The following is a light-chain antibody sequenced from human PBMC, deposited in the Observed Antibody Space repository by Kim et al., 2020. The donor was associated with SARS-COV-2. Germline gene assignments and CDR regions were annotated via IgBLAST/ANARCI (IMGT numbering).Light chain of an antibody. CDR3: QQYDTYPIT. CDR1: QSINSW. V-gene: IGKV1-5*03. Sequence: DIQMTQSPSTLSASVGDRVTITCRASQSINSWLAWYQQKPGKAPNLLIYTTSNLGSGVPSRFSGSGSGTEFTLTISSLQPDDFATYYCQQYDTYPITFGQGTRLEIK. CDR2: TTS. J-gene: IGKJ5*01.